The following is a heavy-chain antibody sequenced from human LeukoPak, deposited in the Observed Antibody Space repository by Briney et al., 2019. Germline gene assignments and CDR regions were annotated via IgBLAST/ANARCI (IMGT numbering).Heavy chain of an antibody. CDR1: VYTFTGYY. Sequence: ASVKVSFKASVYTFTGYYMHWVRQAPGQGLEGMGWINPNSGGTNYAQKFQGRVTMTRDTSISTAYMELSRLRSDDTAVYYCARDQVCSGGSCYSGDPYYYYGLDVWGQGTTVTVSS. D-gene: IGHD2-15*01. CDR3: ARDQVCSGGSCYSGDPYYYYGLDV. J-gene: IGHJ6*02. CDR2: INPNSGGT. V-gene: IGHV1-2*02.